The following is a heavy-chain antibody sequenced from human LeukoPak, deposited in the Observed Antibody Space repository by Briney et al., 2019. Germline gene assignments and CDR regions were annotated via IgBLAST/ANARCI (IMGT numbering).Heavy chain of an antibody. V-gene: IGHV1-18*04. CDR2: ISPYNGDT. D-gene: IGHD3-10*01. Sequence: ASVKVSCKASGYTLTSHGISWVRQAPGQGLEWMGWISPYNGDTNYAQKFQGRVTMTTDTSTRTTYMELRSLRSDDTAIYYCARGRRPGKYFYASGSFDYWGQGTLVTVSS. CDR3: ARGRRPGKYFYASGSFDY. CDR1: GYTLTSHG. J-gene: IGHJ4*02.